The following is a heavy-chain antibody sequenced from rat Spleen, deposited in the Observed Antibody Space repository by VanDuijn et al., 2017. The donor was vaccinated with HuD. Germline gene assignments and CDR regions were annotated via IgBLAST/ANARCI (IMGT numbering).Heavy chain of an antibody. CDR2: INSAGST. J-gene: IGHJ2*01. V-gene: IGHV3-3*01. D-gene: IGHD1-2*01. CDR1: GFSISSYG. CDR3: ARVSWDDFDY. Sequence: VQLKESGPGLVQPSQTLSLTCTVSGFSISSYGVIWVRQPPGNKLEWMGYINSAGSTNYNPSLKSRISIIRDTSKNQFFLQVNSVTTEDTATYYCARVSWDDFDYWGQGVMVTVSS.